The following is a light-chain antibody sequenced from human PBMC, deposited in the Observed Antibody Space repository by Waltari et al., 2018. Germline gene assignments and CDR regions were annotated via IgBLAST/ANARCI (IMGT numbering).Light chain of an antibody. CDR1: PSISNN. Sequence: EVLMTQSPATLSVSPGQRATLSCRASPSISNNLAWYQQKPGQAPRLLIYGASTRATGVPARFSGSGSGTEFTLTISSLQSEDFAVYYCQQYNNWRTFGQGTKLESK. J-gene: IGKJ2*01. V-gene: IGKV3-15*01. CDR2: GAS. CDR3: QQYNNWRT.